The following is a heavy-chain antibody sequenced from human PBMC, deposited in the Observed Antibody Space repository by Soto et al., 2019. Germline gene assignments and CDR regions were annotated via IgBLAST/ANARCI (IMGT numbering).Heavy chain of an antibody. CDR3: ARVGYCSDGCPRGGGFDV. D-gene: IGHD2-15*01. Sequence: QVQLQESGPGLVRPSQTLSLTCTVSGGSISSGGYFWSWIRQHPDKGLEWIGYIYNSGSPYYNPSLKSRLGILGDTSKNQFSLTLSSVTAADTAVYYCARVGYCSDGCPRGGGFDVWGQGTMVTVSS. V-gene: IGHV4-31*03. J-gene: IGHJ3*01. CDR1: GGSISSGGYF. CDR2: IYNSGSP.